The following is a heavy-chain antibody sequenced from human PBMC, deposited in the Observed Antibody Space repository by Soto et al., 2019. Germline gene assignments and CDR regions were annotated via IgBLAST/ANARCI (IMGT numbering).Heavy chain of an antibody. Sequence: SETLSLTCTVSGDSMSSSNWWNWVRQPPGKGLEWIGEAHHSGRTNYNPSLKTRVTISVDRSQNLFSLKLASVTAADTAVYYCARGTSSWSWKFDYWGQGILVTVSS. CDR2: AHHSGRT. J-gene: IGHJ4*02. V-gene: IGHV4-4*02. CDR3: ARGTSSWSWKFDY. CDR1: GDSMSSSNW. D-gene: IGHD6-13*01.